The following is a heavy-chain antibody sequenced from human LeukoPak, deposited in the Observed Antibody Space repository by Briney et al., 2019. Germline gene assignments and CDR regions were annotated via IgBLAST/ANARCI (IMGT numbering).Heavy chain of an antibody. V-gene: IGHV1-2*02. CDR2: INPNSSGT. CDR3: ARDRTRTGAPLDY. J-gene: IGHJ4*02. CDR1: GYTFTGYY. D-gene: IGHD7-27*01. Sequence: GASVKVSCKASGYTFTGYYMHWVRQAPGQGLEWMGWINPNSSGTNYAQKFQGRVTMTRDTSISTAYMELSRLRSDDTAVYYCARDRTRTGAPLDYWGQGTLVTVSS.